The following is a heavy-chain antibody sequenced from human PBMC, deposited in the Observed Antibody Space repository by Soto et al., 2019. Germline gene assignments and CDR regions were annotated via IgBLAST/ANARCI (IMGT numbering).Heavy chain of an antibody. CDR3: ARSNYYDSSGYYYDLFDY. CDR1: GGTFSSYA. V-gene: IGHV1-69*13. CDR2: IIPTFGTA. Sequence: GASVKVSCKASGGTFSSYAISWVRRAPGQGLEWMGGIIPTFGTANYAQKFQGRVTITADESTSTAYMELSSLRSEDTAVYYCARSNYYDSSGYYYDLFDYWGQGTLVTV. J-gene: IGHJ4*02. D-gene: IGHD3-22*01.